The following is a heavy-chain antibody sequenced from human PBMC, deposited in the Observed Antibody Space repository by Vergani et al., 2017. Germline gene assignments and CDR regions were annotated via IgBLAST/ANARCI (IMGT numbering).Heavy chain of an antibody. CDR2: IKQDGSEK. Sequence: EVQLVESGGGLVQPGGSLRLSCAASGFTFSSYWMSWVRQAPGKGLEWVANIKQDGSEKYYVDSVKGRFTISRDNAKNSLYLQMNSLRAEDTAVYYCARAGNDFWSGYLYYYYYGMDVWGQGTTVTVSS. V-gene: IGHV3-7*01. D-gene: IGHD3-3*01. CDR3: ARAGNDFWSGYLYYYYYGMDV. J-gene: IGHJ6*02. CDR1: GFTFSSYW.